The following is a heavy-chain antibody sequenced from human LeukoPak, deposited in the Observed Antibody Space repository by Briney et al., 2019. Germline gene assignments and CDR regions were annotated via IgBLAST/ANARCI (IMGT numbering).Heavy chain of an antibody. V-gene: IGHV1-46*01. Sequence: ASVKVSCKASGYTFTSYYMHWVRQAPGQGLEWMGIINPSGGSTSYAQKFQGRVTMTRNTSISTAYMELSSLTSEDTAVYYCARDRLITAAGPYWFDPWGQGTLVTVSS. CDR2: INPSGGST. CDR3: ARDRLITAAGPYWFDP. CDR1: GYTFTSYY. J-gene: IGHJ5*02. D-gene: IGHD6-13*01.